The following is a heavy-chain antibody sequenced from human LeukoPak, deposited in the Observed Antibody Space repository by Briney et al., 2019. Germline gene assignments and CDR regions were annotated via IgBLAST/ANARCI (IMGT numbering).Heavy chain of an antibody. CDR2: ISYSGST. Sequence: SETLSLTCTVSGGSISGYYWSWIRQPPGKGLEWIAYISYSGSTNYNPSLKSRVIISVDTSKNQFSLKLNSVTAADTALYYCARHYCSGGTCYSFDYWGQGTLVTVSS. D-gene: IGHD2-15*01. V-gene: IGHV4-59*08. CDR3: ARHYCSGGTCYSFDY. J-gene: IGHJ4*02. CDR1: GGSISGYY.